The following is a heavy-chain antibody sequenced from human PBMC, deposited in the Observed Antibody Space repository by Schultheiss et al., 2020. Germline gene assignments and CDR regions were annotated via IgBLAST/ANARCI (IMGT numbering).Heavy chain of an antibody. J-gene: IGHJ4*02. Sequence: GESLKISCVASGFTFKKHGMHWVRQAPGKGLEWVAVMSFDGCNKFYTKSVKGRFTISRDNSQNTLYLQMNSLRAEDTAVYYCARDSYYFDYWGQGTLVNVYS. CDR3: ARDSYYFDY. V-gene: IGHV3-30*19. CDR1: GFTFKKHG. CDR2: MSFDGCNK.